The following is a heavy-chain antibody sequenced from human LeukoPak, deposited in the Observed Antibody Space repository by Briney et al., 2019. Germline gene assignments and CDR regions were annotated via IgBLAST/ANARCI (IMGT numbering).Heavy chain of an antibody. CDR3: ARGAYCSGGVCPAPFER. Sequence: PGGSLRLSCAASGFTFSDHYMDWVRQAPGKGLEWVARVRNKPHTYTTECAASVRGRFSISRDDSKNSLYLQMNSLKTDDTAVYYCARGAYCSGGVCPAPFERWGQGTLVTVSS. J-gene: IGHJ4*02. CDR2: VRNKPHTYTT. CDR1: GFTFSDHY. V-gene: IGHV3-72*01. D-gene: IGHD2-15*01.